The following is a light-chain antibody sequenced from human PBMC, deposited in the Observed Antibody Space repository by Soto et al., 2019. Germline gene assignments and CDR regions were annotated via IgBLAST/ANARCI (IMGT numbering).Light chain of an antibody. CDR3: CSYTAITTYV. CDR2: DVN. V-gene: IGLV2-14*03. Sequence: QSALTQPASVSGSPGQSISISCTRTGNDVRGYTFVSWYQQHPDKGPKLVIFDVNRRPSGVSDRFSGSKSVNAASLTISVLQADDEADYYCCSYTAITTYVFGTGTKRTVL. CDR1: GNDVRGYTF. J-gene: IGLJ1*01.